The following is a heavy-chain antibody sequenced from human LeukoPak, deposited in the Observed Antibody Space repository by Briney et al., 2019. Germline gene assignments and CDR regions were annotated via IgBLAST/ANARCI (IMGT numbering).Heavy chain of an antibody. Sequence: SSETLSLTCTVSGYSISSGYYWGWIRQPPGKGLEWIGSIYHSGSTYYNPSLKSRVTISVDTSKNQFSLKLSSVTAADTAVYYCARDGRMVVAAVEDAFDIWGQGTMVTVSS. CDR1: GYSISSGYY. J-gene: IGHJ3*02. CDR3: ARDGRMVVAAVEDAFDI. D-gene: IGHD2-15*01. V-gene: IGHV4-38-2*02. CDR2: IYHSGST.